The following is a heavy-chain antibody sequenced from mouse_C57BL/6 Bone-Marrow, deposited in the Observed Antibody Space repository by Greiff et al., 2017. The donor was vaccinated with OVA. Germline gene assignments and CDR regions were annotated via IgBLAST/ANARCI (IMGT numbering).Heavy chain of an antibody. J-gene: IGHJ4*01. CDR1: GFTFSDYG. Sequence: EVMLVESGGGLVQPGGSLKLSCAASGFTFSDYGMAWVRQAPRKGPEWVAFISNLACSIYYAETLTGRFTISKENAKNPRYLEMSKLGYEDTAMYYCAGQGGAMDYWGQGTSVTVSS. V-gene: IGHV5-15*01. CDR3: AGQGGAMDY. CDR2: ISNLACSI.